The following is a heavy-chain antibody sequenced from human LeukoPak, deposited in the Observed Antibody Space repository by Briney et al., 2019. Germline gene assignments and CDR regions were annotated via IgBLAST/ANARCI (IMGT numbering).Heavy chain of an antibody. CDR2: ISSSGSTI. CDR3: ARVGIYDYVWGSSPTLNY. Sequence: GSLRLSCAASGFTFSSYGMSWVRQAPGKGLEWVSYISSSGSTIYYADSVKGRFTISRDNAKNSLYLQMNSLRAEDTAVYYCARVGIYDYVWGSSPTLNYWGQGTLVTVSS. CDR1: GFTFSSYG. D-gene: IGHD3-16*01. V-gene: IGHV3-48*04. J-gene: IGHJ4*02.